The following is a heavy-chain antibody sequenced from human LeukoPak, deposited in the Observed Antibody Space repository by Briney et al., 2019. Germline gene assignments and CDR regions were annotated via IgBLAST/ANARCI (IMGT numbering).Heavy chain of an antibody. CDR1: GGTFSSYA. CDR2: IIPIFGTA. V-gene: IGHV1-69*01. Sequence: SVKVSCKASGGTFSSYAISWVRQAPGQGLEWMGGIIPIFGTANYAQKFQGRVTITADESTSTAYMELSSLRSEDTAVYYCARSFGGGLNYYGMDVWGQGTTVTVSS. D-gene: IGHD2-15*01. CDR3: ARSFGGGLNYYGMDV. J-gene: IGHJ6*02.